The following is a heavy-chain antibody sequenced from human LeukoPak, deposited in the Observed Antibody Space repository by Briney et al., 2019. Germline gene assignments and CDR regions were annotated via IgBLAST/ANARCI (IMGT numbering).Heavy chain of an antibody. D-gene: IGHD3-3*01. CDR2: MNPNSGDT. Sequence: ASVKVSCKASGYTFTSYDINWVRQATGQGLEWMGWMNPNSGDTGYAQKFQGRVTMTRNTSISTAYMELSSLRSEDTAVYYCARGRGGDDFWSGYYGPFKYYFDYWGQGTLVTVSS. V-gene: IGHV1-8*01. CDR1: GYTFTSYD. J-gene: IGHJ4*02. CDR3: ARGRGGDDFWSGYYGPFKYYFDY.